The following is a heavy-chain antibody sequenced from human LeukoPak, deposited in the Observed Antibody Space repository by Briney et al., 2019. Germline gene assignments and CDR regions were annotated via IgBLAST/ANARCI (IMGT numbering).Heavy chain of an antibody. D-gene: IGHD3-10*01. V-gene: IGHV4-34*01. CDR1: GGSFSGYY. CDR2: INHSGST. CDR3: ARRLLWFGESPQYNWFDP. Sequence: SETLSLTCAVYGGSFSGYYWSWIRQPPGKGLEWIGEINHSGSTNYNPSLKSRVTISVDTSKNQFSLKLSSVTAADTAVYYCARRLLWFGESPQYNWFDPWGQGTLVTVSS. J-gene: IGHJ5*02.